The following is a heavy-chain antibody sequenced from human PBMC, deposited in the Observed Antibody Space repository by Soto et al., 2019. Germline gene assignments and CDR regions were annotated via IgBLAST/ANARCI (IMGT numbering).Heavy chain of an antibody. CDR3: ARDGSGLSWRADWFDS. Sequence: ASVKVSCKASGYTFTSYGISWVRQAPGQGLEWMGCISAYNGNTNYAQKLQGSVTMTTDTSTSTAYVELRSLRCDDTAVHDCARDGSGLSWRADWFDSWGQGTRVTVSS. J-gene: IGHJ5*02. CDR2: ISAYNGNT. V-gene: IGHV1-18*01. CDR1: GYTFTSYG. D-gene: IGHD3-3*01.